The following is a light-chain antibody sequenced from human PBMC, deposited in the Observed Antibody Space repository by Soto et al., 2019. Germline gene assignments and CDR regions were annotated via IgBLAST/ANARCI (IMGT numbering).Light chain of an antibody. CDR1: QSVRTY. V-gene: IGKV3-11*01. CDR2: DAS. CDR3: HQRSNWPRT. J-gene: IGKJ4*01. Sequence: EIALTQSPVTLSLFPGESATLSCRASQSVRTYLAWYQQKPCQAPRLLISDASNRATGIPARFSGSGSGTDFTLTISSLEAEDSAFYYCHQRSNWPRTFGEGSKVEIK.